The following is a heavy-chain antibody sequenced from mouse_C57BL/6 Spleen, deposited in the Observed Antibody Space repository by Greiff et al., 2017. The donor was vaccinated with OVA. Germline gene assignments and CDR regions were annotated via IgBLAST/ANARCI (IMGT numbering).Heavy chain of an antibody. V-gene: IGHV1-82*01. Sequence: VQLQQSGPELVKPGASVKISCKASGYAFSSSWMNWVKQRPGKGLEWIGRIYPGDGDTNYNGKFKGKATLTADKSSSTAYMQLSSLTSEDAAVYFCARRPAYYSNYVYFDYWGQGTTLTVSS. J-gene: IGHJ2*01. CDR1: GYAFSSSW. CDR3: ARRPAYYSNYVYFDY. CDR2: IYPGDGDT. D-gene: IGHD2-5*01.